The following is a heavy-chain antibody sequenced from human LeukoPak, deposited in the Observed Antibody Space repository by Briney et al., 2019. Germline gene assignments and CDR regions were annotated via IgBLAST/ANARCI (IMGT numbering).Heavy chain of an antibody. D-gene: IGHD3-3*01. J-gene: IGHJ4*02. V-gene: IGHV4-34*01. Sequence: SETLSLTCAVYGGSFSGYYWSWIRQPPGKGLEWIGEINHSGSTNYNPSLKSRVTISVDTSKNQFSLKLSSVTAADTAVYYCARGRIFGVVKSPFDYWGQGTLVTVSS. CDR2: INHSGST. CDR3: ARGRIFGVVKSPFDY. CDR1: GGSFSGYY.